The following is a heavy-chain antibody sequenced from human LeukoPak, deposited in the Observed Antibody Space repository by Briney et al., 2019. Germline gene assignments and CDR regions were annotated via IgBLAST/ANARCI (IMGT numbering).Heavy chain of an antibody. D-gene: IGHD2-21*02. Sequence: ASVKVSCKASGYTFTGYYMHWVRQAPGQGLEWMGWINPNSGGTNYAQKFQGRVTMTRDTSISTAYMELSRLRSDDTAVYYCVRDQGVVTAPGLNWFDPWGQGTLVTVSS. V-gene: IGHV1-2*02. J-gene: IGHJ5*02. CDR1: GYTFTGYY. CDR3: VRDQGVVTAPGLNWFDP. CDR2: INPNSGGT.